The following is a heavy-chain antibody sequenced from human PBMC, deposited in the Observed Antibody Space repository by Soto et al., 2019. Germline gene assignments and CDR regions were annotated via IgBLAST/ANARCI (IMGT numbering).Heavy chain of an antibody. CDR1: GGSITRSRYY. CDR3: ARDRATIAVAGNFDY. Sequence: SETRSLAGTVCGGSITRSRYYWGWIPQPPGKGLEGIGSIYCSGSTYYNPSLKSRVTISVDTSKNQFSLKLSSVTAADTAAYYRARDRATIAVAGNFDYCGQGTLVTVSS. V-gene: IGHV4-39*02. J-gene: IGHJ4*02. D-gene: IGHD6-19*01. CDR2: IYCSGST.